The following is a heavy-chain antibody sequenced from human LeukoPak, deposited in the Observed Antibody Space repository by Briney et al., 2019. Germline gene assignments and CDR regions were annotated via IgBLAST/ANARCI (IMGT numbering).Heavy chain of an antibody. V-gene: IGHV1-69*05. D-gene: IGHD1-26*01. J-gene: IGHJ4*02. Sequence: SVKVSCKASGGTFSSYAISWVRQAPGQGLEWMGRIIPIFGTANYAQKFQGRVTITTDESTSTAYMELSSLRSEDTAVYYCARGPLVGATTPGSVWGQGTLITVSS. CDR2: IIPIFGTA. CDR3: ARGPLVGATTPGSV. CDR1: GGTFSSYA.